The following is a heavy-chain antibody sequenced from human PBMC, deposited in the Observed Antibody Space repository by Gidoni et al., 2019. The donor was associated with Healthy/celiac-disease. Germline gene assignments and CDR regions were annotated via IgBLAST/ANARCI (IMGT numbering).Heavy chain of an antibody. CDR3: ATDTLKIVGATYDAFDI. CDR1: GYTLTELS. CDR2: FDPEDGET. D-gene: IGHD1-26*01. J-gene: IGHJ3*02. V-gene: IGHV1-24*01. Sequence: QVQPVQSGAEVTKPGDAVQVARTVSGYTLTELSMHWVRQAPGKGLEWMGGFDPEDGETIYAQKFQGRVTMTEDTSTDTAYMELSSLRSEDTAVYYCATDTLKIVGATYDAFDIWGQGTMVTVSS.